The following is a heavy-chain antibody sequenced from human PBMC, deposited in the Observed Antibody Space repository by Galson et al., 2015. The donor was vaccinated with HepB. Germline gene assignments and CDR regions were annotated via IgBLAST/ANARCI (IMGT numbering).Heavy chain of an antibody. Sequence: SETLSLTCTVSGGSMSDYYWTWIRQPPGKGLEWIGHVYYTGSTQYNPSLKSRVTISIDTSKNQFSLKLTSLTVADTAVYFCARVVGQWLIHDAFDLWGQGTLVTVSS. CDR1: GGSMSDYY. CDR2: VYYTGST. CDR3: ARVVGQWLIHDAFDL. D-gene: IGHD6-19*01. V-gene: IGHV4-59*01. J-gene: IGHJ3*01.